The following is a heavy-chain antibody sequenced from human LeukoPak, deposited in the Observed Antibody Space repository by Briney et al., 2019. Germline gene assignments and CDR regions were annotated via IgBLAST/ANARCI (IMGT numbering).Heavy chain of an antibody. V-gene: IGHV4-30-2*01. J-gene: IGHJ4*02. CDR1: GGSISSGTSY. CDR3: ARLSLYSNYAFDY. Sequence: PSETLSLTCSVSGGSISSGTSYWSWIRQPPGKGLQWIGYIFHSESTYYNPSLKSRVTISVDRSKNQFSLKLISVTAADTAVYYCARLSLYSNYAFDYWGQGTLVTVSS. D-gene: IGHD4-11*01. CDR2: IFHSEST.